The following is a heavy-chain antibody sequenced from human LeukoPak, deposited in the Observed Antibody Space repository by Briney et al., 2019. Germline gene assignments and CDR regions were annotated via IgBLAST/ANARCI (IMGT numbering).Heavy chain of an antibody. CDR3: ARDSYFRNYYGMDV. Sequence: GGSLRLSCAASGFTFSDYDMNWVRQAPGKGLEWVSSISSSSIYVSYADSVKGRYTISRDNAKNSLYLQMNSLRAEDTAVYYCARDSYFRNYYGMDVWGQGTTVTVSS. CDR1: GFTFSDYD. D-gene: IGHD3-3*01. V-gene: IGHV3-21*01. CDR2: ISSSSIYV. J-gene: IGHJ6*02.